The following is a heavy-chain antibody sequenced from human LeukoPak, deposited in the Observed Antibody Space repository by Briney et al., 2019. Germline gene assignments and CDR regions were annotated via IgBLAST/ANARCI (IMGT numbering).Heavy chain of an antibody. CDR3: ASHHYYDSSGLDDSFDF. D-gene: IGHD3-22*01. Sequence: PGGSLRLSCAASGFTFSSYAMSWVRQAPGKGLEWVSAISGSGDSTYYAVSVKGRFTISRDNSKNTLYLQMNSLRAEDTAVYYCASHHYYDSSGLDDSFDFWGQGTLVTVSS. J-gene: IGHJ4*02. V-gene: IGHV3-23*01. CDR2: ISGSGDST. CDR1: GFTFSSYA.